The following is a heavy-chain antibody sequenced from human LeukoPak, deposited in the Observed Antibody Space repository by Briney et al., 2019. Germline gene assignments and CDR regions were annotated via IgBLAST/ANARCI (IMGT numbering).Heavy chain of an antibody. CDR1: GFTFSNYA. CDR3: ARDLSSGPYYYYGMDV. Sequence: GGSLRLSCAASGFTFSNYALSWVRQAPGTGLEWVSAISGSGVDTYYADSVKGRFTISRDNSKNTLYLQMNSLRAEDTAVYYCARDLSSGPYYYYGMDVWGQGTTVTVSS. D-gene: IGHD6-19*01. V-gene: IGHV3-23*01. CDR2: ISGSGVDT. J-gene: IGHJ6*02.